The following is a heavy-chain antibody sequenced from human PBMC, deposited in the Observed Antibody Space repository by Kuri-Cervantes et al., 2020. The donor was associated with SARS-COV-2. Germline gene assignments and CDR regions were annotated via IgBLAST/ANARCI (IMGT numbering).Heavy chain of an antibody. CDR1: TFTFNNYA. J-gene: IGHJ4*02. CDR2: ISLPGGDT. V-gene: IGHV3-23*01. CDR3: ATVYTMGVSLD. D-gene: IGHD3-16*01. Sequence: GESLKTPCAASTFTFNNYALILVRQAPGKGLEWVSSISLPGGDTNYADSVKGRFTISRDNSKDTLYLQMHSLRAEDTAVYYCATVYTMGVSLDWGQGTLVTVSS.